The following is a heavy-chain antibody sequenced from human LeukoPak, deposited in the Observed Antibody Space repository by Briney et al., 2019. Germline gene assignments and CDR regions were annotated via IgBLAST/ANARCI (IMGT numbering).Heavy chain of an antibody. CDR2: IYSGGST. CDR1: GFTVSSNY. J-gene: IGHJ4*02. Sequence: GGSLRLSXAASGFTVSSNYMSWVCQAPGKGLEWVSVIYSGGSTYYADSVKGRFTISRDNSKNTLYLQMNSLRAEGTDVYYCARDLPYFDYWGQGTLVTVSS. CDR3: ARDLPYFDY. V-gene: IGHV3-66*02.